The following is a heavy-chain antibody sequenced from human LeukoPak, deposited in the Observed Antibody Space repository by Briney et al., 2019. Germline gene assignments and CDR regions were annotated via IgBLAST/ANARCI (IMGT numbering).Heavy chain of an antibody. Sequence: YPGGSLRLSCAASGLTFSSSWMAWVRQAPGKGLEWVGNIKEDGTAKNYVVSVRGRFTISRDNAKNSLYLQMNSLRGEDTAVYYCTRDSGYNAFDIWGQGTMVTVSS. J-gene: IGHJ3*02. CDR1: GLTFSSSW. CDR2: IKEDGTAK. D-gene: IGHD5-12*01. V-gene: IGHV3-7*01. CDR3: TRDSGYNAFDI.